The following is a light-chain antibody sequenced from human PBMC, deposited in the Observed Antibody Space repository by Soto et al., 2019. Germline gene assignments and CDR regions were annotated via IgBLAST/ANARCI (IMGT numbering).Light chain of an antibody. Sequence: EIVLTQSPGTLSLSPGERATLSCRASQSISSNLAWYQQRPGQAPRLLIYATSSRATGIPDRFSGSGSGTDFTLTISSLDPEDFAVYYCQQYGGSRWTFGQGTKVDIK. J-gene: IGKJ1*01. CDR2: ATS. CDR3: QQYGGSRWT. CDR1: QSISSN. V-gene: IGKV3-20*01.